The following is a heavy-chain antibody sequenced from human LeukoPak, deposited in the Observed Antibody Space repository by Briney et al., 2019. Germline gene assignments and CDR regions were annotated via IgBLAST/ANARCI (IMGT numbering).Heavy chain of an antibody. J-gene: IGHJ1*01. CDR2: INWNGEST. V-gene: IGHV3-20*04. CDR1: GFSFEDYA. D-gene: IGHD3-22*01. Sequence: GGSLRLSCVASGFSFEDYAMSWVRQAPGKGLEWVSGINWNGESTGYGDSVQGRFIISRDNAKNSLYLQMSSLRADDTAVYYCARDRLLYYYDSGPTGHFQHWGQGTLVTV. CDR3: ARDRLLYYYDSGPTGHFQH.